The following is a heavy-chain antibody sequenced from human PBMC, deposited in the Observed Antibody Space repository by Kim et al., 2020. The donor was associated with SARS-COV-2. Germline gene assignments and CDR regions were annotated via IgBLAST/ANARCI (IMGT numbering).Heavy chain of an antibody. CDR1: GYTFTSYG. J-gene: IGHJ6*02. Sequence: ASVKVSCKASGYTFTSYGISWVRQAPGQGLEWMGWISAYNGNTNYAQKLQGRVTMTTDTSTSTAYMELRRLRSDDTAVYYCARGGSDRLSYYYGMDVWGQGTTVTVSS. D-gene: IGHD1-26*01. CDR3: ARGGSDRLSYYYGMDV. V-gene: IGHV1-18*01. CDR2: ISAYNGNT.